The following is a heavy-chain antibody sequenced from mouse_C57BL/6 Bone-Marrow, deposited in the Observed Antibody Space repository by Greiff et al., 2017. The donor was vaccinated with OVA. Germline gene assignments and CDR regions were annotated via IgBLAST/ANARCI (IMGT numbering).Heavy chain of an antibody. V-gene: IGHV1-50*01. CDR2: IDPSDSYN. D-gene: IGHD1-1*01. J-gene: IGHJ1*03. CDR1: GYTFTSYW. CDR3: ARQGTTVVARNWYFDV. Sequence: QVQLQQPGAELVKPGASVKLSCKASGYTFTSYWMQWVKQRPGQGLEWIGEIDPSDSYNNYNQKLTGKATLTVDTPSSTAYMQLSILTSEDSAVYYCARQGTTVVARNWYFDVWGTGTTVTVSS.